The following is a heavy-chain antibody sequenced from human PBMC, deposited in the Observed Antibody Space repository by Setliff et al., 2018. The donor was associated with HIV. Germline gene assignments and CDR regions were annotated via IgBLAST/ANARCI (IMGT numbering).Heavy chain of an antibody. CDR3: ARIPNHSSGFDY. D-gene: IGHD3-22*01. V-gene: IGHV1-69*13. Sequence: SVKVSCKASGGRFSNYAISWVRQAPGQGLEWMGGVIPIFGTANYAQKFQGRVTITADESTTTAYMELSSLRSEDTAVYYCARIPNHSSGFDYWGQGTPVTVSS. J-gene: IGHJ4*02. CDR1: GGRFSNYA. CDR2: VIPIFGTA.